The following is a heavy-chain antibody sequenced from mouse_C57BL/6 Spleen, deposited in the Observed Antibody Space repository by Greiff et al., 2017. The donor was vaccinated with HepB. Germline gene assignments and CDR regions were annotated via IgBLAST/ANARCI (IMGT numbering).Heavy chain of an antibody. CDR1: GYTFTSYG. CDR3: ARLSFYDYDEYYFDY. J-gene: IGHJ2*01. D-gene: IGHD2-4*01. V-gene: IGHV1-81*01. CDR2: IYPRSGNT. Sequence: VQLQQSGAELARPGASVKLSCKASGYTFTSYGISWVKQRTGQGLEWIGEIYPRSGNTYYNEKFKGKATLTADKSSSTAYMELRSLTSEDSAVYFWARLSFYDYDEYYFDYWGQGTTLTVSS.